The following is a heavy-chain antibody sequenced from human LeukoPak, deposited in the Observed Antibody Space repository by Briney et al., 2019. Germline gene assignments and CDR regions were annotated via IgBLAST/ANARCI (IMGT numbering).Heavy chain of an antibody. CDR3: AKDPLRWSGSYEGRGAFDI. CDR1: GFTFSSYG. Sequence: GGSLRLSCAASGFTFSSYGMHWVRRAPGKGLEWVAFIRYDGSNKYYADSVKGRFTISRDNSKNTLYLQMNSLRAEDTAVYYCAKDPLRWSGSYEGRGAFDIWGQGTMVTVSS. CDR2: IRYDGSNK. J-gene: IGHJ3*02. V-gene: IGHV3-30*02. D-gene: IGHD1-26*01.